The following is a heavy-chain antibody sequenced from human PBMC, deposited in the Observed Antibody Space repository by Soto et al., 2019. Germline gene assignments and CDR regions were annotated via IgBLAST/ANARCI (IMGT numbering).Heavy chain of an antibody. V-gene: IGHV4-59*01. Sequence: PSETLSLTCTVSGGSISSYYWSWIRQPPGKGLEWIGYIYYGGSTNYNPSLKSRVTISVDTSKNQFSLKLSSVTAADTAVYYCARETPTLYGSGTIDYWGQGTLVTVSS. CDR1: GGSISSYY. D-gene: IGHD3-10*01. CDR2: IYYGGST. J-gene: IGHJ4*02. CDR3: ARETPTLYGSGTIDY.